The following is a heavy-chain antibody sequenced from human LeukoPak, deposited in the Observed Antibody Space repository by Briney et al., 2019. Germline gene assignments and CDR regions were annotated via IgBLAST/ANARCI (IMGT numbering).Heavy chain of an antibody. Sequence: GGSLRLFFAGSGFTVWNYWISWVRQGPGEGLEWVANIKGGGSDKYYVDSLMGPFTISRDNAKNSLYLQMSGLRAEDTALYYCARDETFCSGGTCYTRGYFAFWGQGILVTVSS. CDR3: ARDETFCSGGTCYTRGYFAF. D-gene: IGHD2-15*01. CDR1: GFTVWNYW. V-gene: IGHV3-7*01. CDR2: IKGGGSDK. J-gene: IGHJ4*02.